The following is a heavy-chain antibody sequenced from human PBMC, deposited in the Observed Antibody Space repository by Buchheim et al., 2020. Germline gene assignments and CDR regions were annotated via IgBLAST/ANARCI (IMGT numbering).Heavy chain of an antibody. CDR2: ISYDGSNK. J-gene: IGHJ6*02. CDR3: AKEGFGSSWPYYYYYYGMDV. V-gene: IGHV3-30*18. CDR1: GFTFSSYG. D-gene: IGHD6-13*01. Sequence: QVQLVESGGGVVQPGRSLRLSCAASGFTFSSYGMHWVRQAPGKGLEWVAVISYDGSNKYYADSVKGRFTIPRDNSKNTLYLQMNSLRAEDTAVYYCAKEGFGSSWPYYYYYYGMDVWGQGTT.